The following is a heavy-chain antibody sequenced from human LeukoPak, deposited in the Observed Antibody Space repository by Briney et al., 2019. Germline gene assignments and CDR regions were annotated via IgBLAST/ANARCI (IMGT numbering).Heavy chain of an antibody. CDR1: GGSISSYY. J-gene: IGHJ4*02. Sequence: PSETLSLTCTVSGGSISSYYWSWIRQPPGKGLEWIAYISGIGSINYNPSLKSRVTISLDTSKNQFSLKLSSVTAADTAVYYCARGEETTREIDYWGQGTLVTVSS. CDR2: ISGIGSI. V-gene: IGHV4-59*12. D-gene: IGHD1-1*01. CDR3: ARGEETTREIDY.